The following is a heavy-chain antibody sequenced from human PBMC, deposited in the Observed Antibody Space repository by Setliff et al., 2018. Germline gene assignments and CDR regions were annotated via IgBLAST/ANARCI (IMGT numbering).Heavy chain of an antibody. CDR1: GVSISSYY. Sequence: LSLTCNVSGVSISSYYWSWIRQPPGKGLESIGYIQKSGGTNYNPALKSRVTISVDTSTNQFSLKLRSVTAADTAVYYCARLSWNGLRYYGLDVWGQGTTVTSP. V-gene: IGHV4-59*01. J-gene: IGHJ6*02. CDR3: ARLSWNGLRYYGLDV. D-gene: IGHD3-3*01. CDR2: IQKSGGT.